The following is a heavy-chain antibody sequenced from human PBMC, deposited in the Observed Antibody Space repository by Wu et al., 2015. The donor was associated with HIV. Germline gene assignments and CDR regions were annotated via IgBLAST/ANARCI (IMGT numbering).Heavy chain of an antibody. J-gene: IGHJ6*03. CDR1: GYSFISYG. CDR3: TRRGRSSYYYMDV. CDR2: ISPYNGNT. V-gene: IGHV1-18*01. D-gene: IGHD3-10*01. Sequence: QVQLVQSGAEVKKPGASVKVSCKASGYSFISYGITWVRQAPGQGLEWMGWISPYNGNTYYAQKLQGRVTMTTNSSTSTAYMELRSLRFDDTALYFCTRRGRSSYYYMDVRGEGTPVTVSS.